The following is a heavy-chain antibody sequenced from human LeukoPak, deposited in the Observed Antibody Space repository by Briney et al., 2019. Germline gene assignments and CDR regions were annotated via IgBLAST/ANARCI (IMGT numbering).Heavy chain of an antibody. J-gene: IGHJ6*02. Sequence: GGSLRLSCAASGFNFSSYAMSWVRQAPGKGLEWVSAISGSGGSTYYADSVKGRFTISRDNSKNTLYLQMNSLRAEDTAVYYCATSGCSSTSCPNYGMDVWGQGTTVTVSS. V-gene: IGHV3-23*01. CDR3: ATSGCSSTSCPNYGMDV. CDR2: ISGSGGST. D-gene: IGHD2-2*01. CDR1: GFNFSSYA.